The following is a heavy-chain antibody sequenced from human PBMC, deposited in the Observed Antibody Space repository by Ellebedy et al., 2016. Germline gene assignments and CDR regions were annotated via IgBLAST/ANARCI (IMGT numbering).Heavy chain of an antibody. V-gene: IGHV3-23*01. CDR3: AKSGTSSLFYGMHV. J-gene: IGHJ6*02. CDR1: GFTFSSYA. Sequence: GESLKISXAASGFTFSSYAMSWVRQAPGKGLEWVSGVIYSGDTTYYADSVKDRFTISRDNSKNTLYLQMNSLRAEDTAVYYCAKSGTSSLFYGMHVWGQGTTVTVSS. CDR2: VIYSGDTT. D-gene: IGHD6-6*01.